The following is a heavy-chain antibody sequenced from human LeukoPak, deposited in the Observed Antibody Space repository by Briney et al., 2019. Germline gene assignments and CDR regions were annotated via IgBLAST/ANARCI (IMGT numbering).Heavy chain of an antibody. J-gene: IGHJ3*02. Sequence: PSETLSLTCTVSGGSISSSGYYWGWIRQPPGKGLEWIGSIYYGGSTYYNPSLKSRVTISVDTSKNQFSLKLSSVTAADTAVYYCAREIHPKRTGALPNAFDIWGQGTMVTVSS. CDR2: IYYGGST. V-gene: IGHV4-39*07. CDR1: GGSISSSGYY. CDR3: AREIHPKRTGALPNAFDI. D-gene: IGHD7-27*01.